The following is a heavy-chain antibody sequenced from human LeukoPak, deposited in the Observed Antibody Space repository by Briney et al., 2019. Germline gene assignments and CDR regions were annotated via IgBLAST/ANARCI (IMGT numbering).Heavy chain of an antibody. J-gene: IGHJ4*02. CDR2: IYTGGNT. CDR1: GFTVSSNY. V-gene: IGHV3-66*01. CDR3: ARVRSSGLFDY. Sequence: GGSLRLSCAASGFTVSSNYMSWVRQAPGKGLEWFSVIYTGGNTYYADSVKGRFTISRDNSKNTLYLQMNSLRAEDTAVYYCARVRSSGLFDYWGQGTLVTVSS. D-gene: IGHD3-22*01.